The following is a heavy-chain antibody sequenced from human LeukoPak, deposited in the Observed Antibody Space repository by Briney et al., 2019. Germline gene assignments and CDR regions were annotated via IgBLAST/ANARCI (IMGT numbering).Heavy chain of an antibody. Sequence: SETLSLTCAVYGGSFSNYYWTWIRQPPGKGLEWIGEVDHSGSSHYNPCLKSRVTISVDTSKNQLSLKLSSVTAADTAVYYCARGLEDRISIFGVVKFYYFDFWGQGTLVTVSS. J-gene: IGHJ4*02. CDR1: GGSFSNYY. CDR2: VDHSGSS. D-gene: IGHD3-3*01. CDR3: ARGLEDRISIFGVVKFYYFDF. V-gene: IGHV4-34*01.